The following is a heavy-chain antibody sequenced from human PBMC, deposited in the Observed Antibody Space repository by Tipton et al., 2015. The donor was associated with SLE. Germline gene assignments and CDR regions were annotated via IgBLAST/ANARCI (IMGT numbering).Heavy chain of an antibody. D-gene: IGHD4-23*01. Sequence: TLSLTCAVYGGSFSGYYWSWIRQPPGKGLEWIGYIYYSGSTNYNPSLKSRVTISVDTSKNQFSLKLSSVTAADTAVYYCARGVTMVVDFDIWGQGTMVTVSS. CDR3: ARGVTMVVDFDI. CDR1: GGSFSGYY. CDR2: IYYSGST. V-gene: IGHV4-59*01. J-gene: IGHJ3*02.